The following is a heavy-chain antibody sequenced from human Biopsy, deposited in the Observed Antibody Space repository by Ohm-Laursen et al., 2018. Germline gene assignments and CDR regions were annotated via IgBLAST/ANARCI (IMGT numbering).Heavy chain of an antibody. D-gene: IGHD2-21*01. V-gene: IGHV3-9*01. Sequence: SLRLSCAAPGFTVNDHAMHWVRQPPGKGLEWVSGISWDSGRIGYADSVKGRFTVSRDNAKKSLYLEMNSLRPEDTALYYCTKDLIPAGTDVWGQGTTVTVSS. CDR3: TKDLIPAGTDV. CDR2: ISWDSGRI. J-gene: IGHJ6*02. CDR1: GFTVNDHA.